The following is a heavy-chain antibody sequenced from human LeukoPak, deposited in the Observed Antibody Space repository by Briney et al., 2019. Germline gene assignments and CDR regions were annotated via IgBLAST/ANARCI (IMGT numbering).Heavy chain of an antibody. J-gene: IGHJ4*02. CDR2: SKSSGSTR. Sequence: GGSLRLSCATSTFTFSSYSMNWVRQAPGKGLEWVSCSKSSGSTRYYADSVKGRFTVSRDNAKNSLYLQMSSLRDEDTAVYYCASILGFTLDNWGQGTLVTVSS. CDR3: ASILGFTLDN. CDR1: TFTFSSYS. V-gene: IGHV3-48*02.